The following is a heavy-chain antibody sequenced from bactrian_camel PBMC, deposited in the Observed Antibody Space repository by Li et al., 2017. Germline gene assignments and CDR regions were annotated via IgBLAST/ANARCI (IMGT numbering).Heavy chain of an antibody. CDR2: VDSDGTT. Sequence: HVQLVESGGGSVQAGGSLTLSCTTSEVSVRTYCMAWFRQHPSGNGRQGIAAVDSDGTTTYADSSKGRFTISRDSAKNTLDLQMNSLKPEDTAMYYCAVDREDAWYDEACRVVAPRVGYWGPGTQVTVS. J-gene: IGHJ4*01. D-gene: IGHD7*01. CDR1: EVSVRTYC. CDR3: AVDREDAWYDEACRVVAPRVGY. V-gene: IGHV3S9*01.